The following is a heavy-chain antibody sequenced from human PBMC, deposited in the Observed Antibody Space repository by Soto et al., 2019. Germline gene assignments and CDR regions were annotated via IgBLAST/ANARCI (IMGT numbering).Heavy chain of an antibody. CDR2: INAGIGNT. CDR3: AIDLQADY. J-gene: IGHJ4*02. V-gene: IGHV1-3*01. Sequence: ASVKVSCKASGGTFSSYAISWVRQAPGQGLEWMGWINAGIGNTKYAQKFQGRVTITRGTSASTAYMELSSLRSEDTAVYYCAIDLQADYWGQGTLVTVS. CDR1: GGTFSSYA.